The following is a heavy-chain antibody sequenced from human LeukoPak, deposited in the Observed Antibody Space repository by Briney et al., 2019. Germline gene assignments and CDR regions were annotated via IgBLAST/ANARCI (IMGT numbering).Heavy chain of an antibody. D-gene: IGHD6-13*01. V-gene: IGHV4-39*01. CDR1: GGPISSSSYY. CDR3: AKQMMERQQYYYMDV. J-gene: IGHJ6*03. CDR2: IYNSGST. Sequence: SETLSLTRTVSGGPISSSSYYWGWIRQPPGKGLEWIGSIYNSGSTYYSPSLKSRVTISADTSKNQFSLKLRSVTAADTAVYYCAKQMMERQQYYYMDVWGKGTSVTVSS.